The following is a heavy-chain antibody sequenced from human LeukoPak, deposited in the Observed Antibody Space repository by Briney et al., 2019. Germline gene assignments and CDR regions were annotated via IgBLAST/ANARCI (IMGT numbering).Heavy chain of an antibody. CDR3: AGDSPYSDGVAYDD. J-gene: IGHJ4*02. CDR1: GFTFRSYW. CDR2: INLDGSEK. Sequence: GGSLRLSCAASGFTFRSYWMSWVRQAPGKGLEWVANINLDGSEKYYADSVKGRYTIFRDNAKNSLYLQMRSLRAEATAIYCCAGDSPYSDGVAYDDWGQGTLVTVSS. D-gene: IGHD1-26*01. V-gene: IGHV3-7*01.